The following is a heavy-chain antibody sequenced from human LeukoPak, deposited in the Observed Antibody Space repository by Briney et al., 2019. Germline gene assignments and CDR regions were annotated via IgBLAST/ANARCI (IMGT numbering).Heavy chain of an antibody. CDR3: ARGQRAAAGFDP. Sequence: GASVKVSCKASGYTFTGYYMHWVRQATGQGLEWMGWMNPNSGNTGYAQKFQGRVTMTRNTSISTAYMELSSLRSEDTAVYYCARGQRAAAGFDPWGQGTLVTVSS. V-gene: IGHV1-8*02. CDR1: GYTFTGYY. J-gene: IGHJ5*02. D-gene: IGHD6-13*01. CDR2: MNPNSGNT.